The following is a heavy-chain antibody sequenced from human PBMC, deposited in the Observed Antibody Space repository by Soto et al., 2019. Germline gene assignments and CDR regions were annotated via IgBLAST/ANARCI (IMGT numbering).Heavy chain of an antibody. CDR3: ASVRQLVGYFYYYMDV. D-gene: IGHD6-6*01. V-gene: IGHV1-18*01. J-gene: IGHJ6*03. CDR1: GYTFTNYG. Sequence: ASVKVSCKASGYTFTNYGITWVRQAPGQGLEWMGWISAYNGDTHYTQRLQGRVTMTTDTSTSTAYMELRGLRSDDTAVYYCASVRQLVGYFYYYMDVWRNGTTVTVSS. CDR2: ISAYNGDT.